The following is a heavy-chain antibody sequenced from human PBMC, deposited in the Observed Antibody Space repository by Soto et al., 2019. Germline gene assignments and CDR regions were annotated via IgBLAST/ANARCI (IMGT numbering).Heavy chain of an antibody. CDR3: AKLVFGVVISLLDY. J-gene: IGHJ4*02. Sequence: GGSLRLSCAASVFTFSSYAMSWVRQAPGKGLEWVSAISGSGGSTYYADSVKGRFTISRDNSKNTLYLQMNSLRAEDTAVYYCAKLVFGVVISLLDYWGQGTLVTVSS. CDR1: VFTFSSYA. D-gene: IGHD3-3*01. V-gene: IGHV3-23*01. CDR2: ISGSGGST.